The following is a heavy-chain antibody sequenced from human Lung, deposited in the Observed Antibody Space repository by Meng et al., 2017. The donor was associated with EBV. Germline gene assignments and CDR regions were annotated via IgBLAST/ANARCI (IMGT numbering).Heavy chain of an antibody. CDR1: GFTFSGSA. CDR3: TRSGSYPGIDY. J-gene: IGHJ4*02. D-gene: IGHD1-26*01. CDR2: IRSKANSYAT. V-gene: IGHV3-73*02. Sequence: RLWGSGGGLVQPGGSLKLSCAASGFTFSGSAMHWVRQASGKGLEWVGRIRSKANSYATAYAASVKGRFTISKDDSKNTAYLQMNSLKTEDTAVYYCTRSGSYPGIDYWGQGTLVTVSS.